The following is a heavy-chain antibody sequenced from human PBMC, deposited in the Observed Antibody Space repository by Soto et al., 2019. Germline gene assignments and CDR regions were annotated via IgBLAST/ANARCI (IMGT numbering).Heavy chain of an antibody. D-gene: IGHD6-13*01. CDR1: GFTFSSYS. CDR3: ARDIEEAAADDAFDI. Sequence: GGSLRLSCAASGFTFSSYSMNWVRQAPGKGLEWVSSISSSSSYIYYADSVKGRFTISRDNAKNSLYLQMNSLRAEDTAVYYCARDIEEAAADDAFDICGQGTMVTVSS. V-gene: IGHV3-21*01. J-gene: IGHJ3*02. CDR2: ISSSSSYI.